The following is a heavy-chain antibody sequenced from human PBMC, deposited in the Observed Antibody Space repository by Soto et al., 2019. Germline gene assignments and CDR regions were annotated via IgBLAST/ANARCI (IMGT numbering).Heavy chain of an antibody. CDR1: GGSISSGGYY. V-gene: IGHV4-31*03. J-gene: IGHJ6*02. CDR2: IYYSGST. D-gene: IGHD2-21*02. CDR3: ARERRYCGGDCAAYYGMDV. Sequence: PSETLSLTCTVSGGSISSGGYYWSWIRQHPGKGLEWIGYIYYSGSTYYNPSLKSRVTISVDTSKNQFSLKLSSVTAADTAVYYCARERRYCGGDCAAYYGMDVWGQGTTVTVSS.